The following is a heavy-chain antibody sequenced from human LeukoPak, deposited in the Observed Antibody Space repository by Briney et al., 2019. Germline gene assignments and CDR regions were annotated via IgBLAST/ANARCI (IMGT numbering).Heavy chain of an antibody. Sequence: GGSLRLSCAASGFSFSDAWMSWVRQIPGKGLEWVGRIESKTDGGTTDYAAPVKGRFTISRDDSTNTLYLRMNSLKSEDTAVYYCTTYGSGRKFDYWGQGILVTVSS. CDR3: TTYGSGRKFDY. J-gene: IGHJ4*02. D-gene: IGHD3-10*01. CDR1: GFSFSDAW. CDR2: IESKTDGGTT. V-gene: IGHV3-15*04.